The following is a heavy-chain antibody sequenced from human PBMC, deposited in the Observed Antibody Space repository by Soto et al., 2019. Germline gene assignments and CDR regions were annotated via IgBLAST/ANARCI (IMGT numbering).Heavy chain of an antibody. CDR1: GGSFSGYY. J-gene: IGHJ5*02. CDR3: ARGRICSSTSCSNWFDP. V-gene: IGHV4-34*01. D-gene: IGHD2-2*01. CDR2: INHSGST. Sequence: SETLSLTCAVYGGSFSGYYWSWIRQPPGKGLEWIGEINHSGSTNYNPSVKSRVTISVDTSKNQFSLKLSSVTAADTAVYYCARGRICSSTSCSNWFDPWGQGTLVTVSS.